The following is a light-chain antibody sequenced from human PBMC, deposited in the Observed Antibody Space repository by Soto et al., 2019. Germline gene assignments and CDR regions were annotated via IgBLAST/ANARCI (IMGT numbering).Light chain of an antibody. CDR1: QSISTW. CDR3: QQYNTYPLT. Sequence: DIQMTQSPSTVSASVGDRVTITCRASQSISTWLAWYQQKPGKAPKLLIYKASRLEGGVSSRFGGSGSGTLFNITISSLHPDDFATYYCQQYNTYPLTFGGGTKVDIK. CDR2: KAS. J-gene: IGKJ4*01. V-gene: IGKV1-5*03.